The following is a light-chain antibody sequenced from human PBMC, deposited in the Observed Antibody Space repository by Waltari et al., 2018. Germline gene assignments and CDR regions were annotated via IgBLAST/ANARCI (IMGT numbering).Light chain of an antibody. Sequence: DIVMTQSPDSLTVSLGERATINCKSSQTLLYSSTNKKYLAWYQQKPGQSPKLLIYWASTRESGVPDRFSGSGSGTDFTLTISSLQTEDVAVYYCQQYYSTPFTFGGGTKVEIK. CDR3: QQYYSTPFT. V-gene: IGKV4-1*01. CDR2: WAS. J-gene: IGKJ4*01. CDR1: QTLLYSSTNKKY.